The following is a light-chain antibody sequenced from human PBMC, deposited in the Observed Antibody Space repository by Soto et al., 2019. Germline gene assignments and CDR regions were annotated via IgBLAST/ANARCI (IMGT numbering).Light chain of an antibody. CDR2: AAS. V-gene: IGKV1-8*01. CDR3: QQYYSYPYT. CDR1: QGISSY. J-gene: IGKJ2*01. Sequence: AIRMTQSPSSFSASTGDRVTITCRASQGISSYLAWYQQKPGEAPNLLIYAASTLQSGVPSRFSGSGSGTVFTLTISCLQSEDFATYYCQQYYSYPYTFGQGTKLEIK.